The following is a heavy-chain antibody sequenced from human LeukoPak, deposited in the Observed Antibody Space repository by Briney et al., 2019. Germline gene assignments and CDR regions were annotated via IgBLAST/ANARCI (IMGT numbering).Heavy chain of an antibody. CDR2: IISSGSTI. CDR3: ARDLGLGLEYYYGMDV. J-gene: IGHJ6*02. CDR1: GFTVSSNY. Sequence: GGSLRLSCAASGFTVSSNYMSWVRQAPGKGLEWVSYIISSGSTIYYADSVKGRFTISRDNAKNSLYLQMNSLRAEDTAVYYCARDLGLGLEYYYGMDVWGQGTTVTVSS. D-gene: IGHD3/OR15-3a*01. V-gene: IGHV3-11*01.